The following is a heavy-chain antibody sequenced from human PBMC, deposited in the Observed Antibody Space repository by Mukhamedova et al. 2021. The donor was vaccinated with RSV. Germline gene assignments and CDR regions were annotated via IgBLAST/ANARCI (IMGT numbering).Heavy chain of an antibody. CDR3: TRGASGAY. D-gene: IGHD6-25*01. V-gene: IGHV3-49*02. Sequence: GKGLEWVGFIRSKGYGGTTEYAASVKGRFTISRDDSKSIAYVQMNSLKTEDTAMYYCTRGASGAYWGQGTLVTVSS. CDR2: IRSKGYGGTT. J-gene: IGHJ4*02.